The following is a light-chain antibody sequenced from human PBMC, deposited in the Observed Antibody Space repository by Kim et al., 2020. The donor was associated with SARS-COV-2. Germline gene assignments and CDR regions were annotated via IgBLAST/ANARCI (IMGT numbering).Light chain of an antibody. V-gene: IGLV8-61*01. CDR1: SGSVSAGHY. J-gene: IGLJ3*02. CDR2: STN. Sequence: GGAVTLTCGLSSGSVSAGHYPTWSQQTPGHLPRTLIYSTNTRSSGVPDRFSGAILGNKAALTITGAQADDDSHYYCMLYLGNGISVFGGGTQLTVL. CDR3: MLYLGNGISV.